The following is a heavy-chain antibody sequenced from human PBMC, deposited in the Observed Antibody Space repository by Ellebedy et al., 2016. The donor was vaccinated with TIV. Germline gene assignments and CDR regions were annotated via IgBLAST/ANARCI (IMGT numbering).Heavy chain of an antibody. D-gene: IGHD4-17*01. CDR1: GFNFRSYW. V-gene: IGHV3-7*01. CDR2: IRQEGDEI. J-gene: IGHJ5*02. Sequence: PGGSLRLSCAASGFNFRSYWMTWVRQAPGKGLEWVAKIRQEGDEIYYVESVKGRFTISRDNAKNSLFLQMNSLRVEDTAVYYCARRASYGDYADQLNPWFDPWGQGTRVTVSS. CDR3: ARRASYGDYADQLNPWFDP.